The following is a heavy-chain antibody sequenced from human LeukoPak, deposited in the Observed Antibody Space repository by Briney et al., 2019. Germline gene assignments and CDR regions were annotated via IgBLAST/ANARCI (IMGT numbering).Heavy chain of an antibody. Sequence: GASVKVSCKASGYTFTGYYMHWVRQAPGQGLEWMGWINPNSGGTNYAQKFQGRVTMTRDTSISTAYMELSRLRSDDTAVYYCARDEAVATYTAWFDPWGQGTLVTVSS. CDR2: INPNSGGT. CDR1: GYTFTGYY. D-gene: IGHD5-12*01. V-gene: IGHV1-2*02. CDR3: ARDEAVATYTAWFDP. J-gene: IGHJ5*02.